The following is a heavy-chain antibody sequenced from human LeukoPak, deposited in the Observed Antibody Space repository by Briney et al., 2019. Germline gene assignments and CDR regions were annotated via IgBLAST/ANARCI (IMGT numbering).Heavy chain of an antibody. CDR2: ISHSGST. Sequence: SETLSLTCAVYGGSFSGYYWSWIRQPPGKGLEWIGEISHSGSTNHNPSLKSRVTISVDTSKNQFSLKLSSVTAADTAVYYCARIGEMATNDAFDIWGQGTMVTVSS. CDR3: ARIGEMATNDAFDI. J-gene: IGHJ3*02. V-gene: IGHV4-34*01. CDR1: GGSFSGYY. D-gene: IGHD5-24*01.